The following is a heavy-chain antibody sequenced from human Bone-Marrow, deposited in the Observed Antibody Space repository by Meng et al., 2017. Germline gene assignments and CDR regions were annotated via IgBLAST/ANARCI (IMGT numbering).Heavy chain of an antibody. CDR1: GVSISSSNW. V-gene: IGHV4-4*02. Sequence: QVPLQESGSGLVKPSGTLSLTCAVSGVSISSSNWWSWVRQPPGKGLEWIGEIYHSGSTNYNPSLKSRVTISVDKSKNQFSLKLSSVTAADTAVYYCARARGIAVAEPWDYWGQGTLVTVSS. CDR3: ARARGIAVAEPWDY. CDR2: IYHSGST. J-gene: IGHJ4*02. D-gene: IGHD6-19*01.